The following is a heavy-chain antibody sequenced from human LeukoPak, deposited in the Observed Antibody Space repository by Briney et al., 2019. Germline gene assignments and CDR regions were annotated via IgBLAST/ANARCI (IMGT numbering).Heavy chain of an antibody. CDR1: GYTFTSYY. D-gene: IGHD4-23*01. V-gene: IGHV1-46*01. CDR2: INPSGGST. J-gene: IGHJ4*02. Sequence: ASVKVSCKASGYTFTSYYMHWVRQAPGRGLEWMGIINPSGGSTNYAQKFQGRVTITADKSTSTAYMELSSLRSEDTAVYYCARGGTTVVTYFDYWGQGTLVTVSS. CDR3: ARGGTTVVTYFDY.